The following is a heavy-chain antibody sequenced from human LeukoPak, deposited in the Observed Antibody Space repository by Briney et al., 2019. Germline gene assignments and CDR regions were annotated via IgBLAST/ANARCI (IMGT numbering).Heavy chain of an antibody. V-gene: IGHV4-61*08. CDR2: IYYSGST. CDR1: GGSINSGGYS. D-gene: IGHD2-15*01. J-gene: IGHJ6*03. Sequence: MPSETLSLTCAVSGGSINSGGYSWSWIRQPPGKGLEWIGYIYYSGSTNYNPSLKSRVTISVDTSKNQFSLKLSSVTAADTAVYYCARTGYCSGGSCYSPSYYYYYMDVWGKGTTVTISS. CDR3: ARTGYCSGGSCYSPSYYYYYMDV.